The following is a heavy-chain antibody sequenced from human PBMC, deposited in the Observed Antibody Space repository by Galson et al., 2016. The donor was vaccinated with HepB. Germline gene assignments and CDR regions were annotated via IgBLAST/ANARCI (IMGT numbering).Heavy chain of an antibody. CDR1: GFTFSSYV. D-gene: IGHD3-16*01. Sequence: SLRLSCAASGFTFSSYVMHWVRQAPGKGLEWVAVISHDGSNKYYADSVKGRFTISRDNPKNTLFLQMNSLSAEDTAVYYCARDKGWGFSETFDYWGQGSLVTVSS. V-gene: IGHV3-30*04. CDR3: ARDKGWGFSETFDY. J-gene: IGHJ4*02. CDR2: ISHDGSNK.